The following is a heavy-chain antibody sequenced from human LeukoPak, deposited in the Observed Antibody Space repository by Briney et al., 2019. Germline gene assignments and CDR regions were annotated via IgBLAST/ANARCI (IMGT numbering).Heavy chain of an antibody. D-gene: IGHD6-19*01. Sequence: SETLSLTCTVSGGSISSYYWSWIRQPPGKGLEWIGYIYYSGSTNYNPSLKSRVTISVDTSKNQFSLKLSSVTAADTAVYYCARGAPSSGWYRGYYYYGMDVWGQGTTVTVSS. V-gene: IGHV4-59*12. J-gene: IGHJ6*02. CDR2: IYYSGST. CDR3: ARGAPSSGWYRGYYYYGMDV. CDR1: GGSISSYY.